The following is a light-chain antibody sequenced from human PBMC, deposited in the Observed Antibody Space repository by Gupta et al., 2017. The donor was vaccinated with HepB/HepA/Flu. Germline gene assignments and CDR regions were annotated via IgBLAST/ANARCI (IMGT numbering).Light chain of an antibody. V-gene: IGLV5-45*02. CDR3: MIWHSSAWV. Sequence: QAVVTQPSSLSASPGASASLTCTLRSGINVGTYNIYWFQQKPGSPPHYLLRYKSDSDKQQGSGVPSRFSGSKDASANAGILLIFGLQSEDEADYYCMIWHSSAWVFGGGTKLTVL. J-gene: IGLJ3*02. CDR1: SGINVGTYN. CDR2: YKSDSDK.